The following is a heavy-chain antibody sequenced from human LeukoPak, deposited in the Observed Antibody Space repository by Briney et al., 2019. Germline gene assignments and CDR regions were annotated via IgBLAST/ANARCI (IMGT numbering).Heavy chain of an antibody. CDR1: GFTFSSYA. V-gene: IGHV3-23*01. CDR3: AKDRSYDFWSGSYGMDV. Sequence: GGSLRLSCAASGFTFSSYAMSWVRQAPGKGLEWVSAISGSGGSTYYADSVKGRFTISRDNSKNTLYLQINSLRAEDTAVYYCAKDRSYDFWSGSYGMDVWGQGTTVTVSS. J-gene: IGHJ6*02. D-gene: IGHD3-3*01. CDR2: ISGSGGST.